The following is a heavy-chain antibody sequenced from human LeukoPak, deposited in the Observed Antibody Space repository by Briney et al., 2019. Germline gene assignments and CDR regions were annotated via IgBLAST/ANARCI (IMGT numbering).Heavy chain of an antibody. CDR3: ARRYSGYGNAFDI. V-gene: IGHV4-59*08. Sequence: SETLSLTCTVSGGSISSYYWSWIRQPPGKGLEWGGYIYSSGSTNYSPSLKSRVTISVDTSKNQFSLKLYSVTAADTAVYYCARRYSGYGNAFDIWGQGTMVTVSS. CDR2: IYSSGST. J-gene: IGHJ3*02. CDR1: GGSISSYY. D-gene: IGHD5-12*01.